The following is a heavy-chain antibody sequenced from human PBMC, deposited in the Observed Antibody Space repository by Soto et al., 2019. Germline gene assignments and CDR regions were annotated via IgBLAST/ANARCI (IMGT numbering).Heavy chain of an antibody. J-gene: IGHJ4*02. CDR2: IYTSGST. Sequence: PSETLSLTCTVSGGSISSYYWSWIRQPAGKGLEWIGRIYTSGSTYYNPSLKSRVTMSVDTSKNQFSLKLSSVTAAGTAVYYCACATPRICGGVCYPFDYWGQGTLVTVSA. CDR1: GGSISSYY. V-gene: IGHV4-4*07. CDR3: ACATPRICGGVCYPFDY. D-gene: IGHD2-21*02.